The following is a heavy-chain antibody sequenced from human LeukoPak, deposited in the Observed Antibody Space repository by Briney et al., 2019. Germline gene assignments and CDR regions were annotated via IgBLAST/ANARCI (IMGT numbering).Heavy chain of an antibody. V-gene: IGHV3-23*01. CDR2: ITDSGGRT. Sequence: GGSLRLSCAASGFIFSNYAMYWVRQAPGRGLEWVPGITDSGGRTYYADSVKGRFTISRDNSKNTLYLQMNSLTAEDTAVYYCAKGQMLESRLDYWGQGTLVTVSS. D-gene: IGHD3-10*02. J-gene: IGHJ4*02. CDR1: GFIFSNYA. CDR3: AKGQMLESRLDY.